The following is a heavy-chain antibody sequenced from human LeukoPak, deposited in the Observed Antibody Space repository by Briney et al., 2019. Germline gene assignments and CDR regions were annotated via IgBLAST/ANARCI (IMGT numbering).Heavy chain of an antibody. CDR3: AKDQVPADPFDY. J-gene: IGHJ4*02. CDR1: GFTFSSYG. D-gene: IGHD2-2*01. Sequence: GGSLRLSCAASGFTFSSYGMHWVRQAPGKGLERVAFIRYDGSNKYYADSVKGRFTISRDNSKNTLYLQMNSLRAEDTAVYYCAKDQVPADPFDYWSQGTLVTVSS. V-gene: IGHV3-30*02. CDR2: IRYDGSNK.